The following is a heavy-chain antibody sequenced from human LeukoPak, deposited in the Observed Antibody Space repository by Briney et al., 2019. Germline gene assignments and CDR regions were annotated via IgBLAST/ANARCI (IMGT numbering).Heavy chain of an antibody. D-gene: IGHD4-17*01. CDR3: ARITTMTLPDY. V-gene: IGHV1-3*01. CDR1: GYSFASYA. CDR2: INAGTGDT. Sequence: EASVKVSCKASGYSFASYAMHWVRQAPGQRLEWMGWINAGTGDTKYSQKFQGRVIITRDTSASTAYMELSSLRSEDTAVYYCARITTMTLPDYWGQGILVTVSS. J-gene: IGHJ1*01.